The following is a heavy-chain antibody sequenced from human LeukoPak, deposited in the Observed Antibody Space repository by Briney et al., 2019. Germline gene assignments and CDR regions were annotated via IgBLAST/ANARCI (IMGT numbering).Heavy chain of an antibody. Sequence: GGSLRLSCAASGFTFRSYWRHWVRQAPGKGLVWVSRINSDGSSTNYADSVKGRFTISRDNAKNTLYLQMNSLRAEDTAVYYCASSILAASDYWGQGTLVTVSS. CDR2: INSDGSST. CDR3: ASSILAASDY. CDR1: GFTFRSYW. J-gene: IGHJ4*02. D-gene: IGHD6-6*01. V-gene: IGHV3-74*01.